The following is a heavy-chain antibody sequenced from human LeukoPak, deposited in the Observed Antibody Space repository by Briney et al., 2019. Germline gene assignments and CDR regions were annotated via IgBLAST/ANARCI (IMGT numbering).Heavy chain of an antibody. D-gene: IGHD6-6*01. CDR1: GGSFSGYY. CDR2: INHSGST. CDR3: ARGSQRVIGSSSPDYYYYYMDV. V-gene: IGHV4-34*01. J-gene: IGHJ6*03. Sequence: SETLSLTCAVYGGSFSGYYWSWIRQPPGKGLEWIGEINHSGSTNYNPSLKSRVTISVDTSKNQFSLKLSSVTAADTAVYYCARGSQRVIGSSSPDYYYYYMDVWGKGTTVTVSS.